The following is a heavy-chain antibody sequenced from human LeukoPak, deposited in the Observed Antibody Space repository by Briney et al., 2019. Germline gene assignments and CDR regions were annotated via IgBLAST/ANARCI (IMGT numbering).Heavy chain of an antibody. CDR1: GFTVNNNY. D-gene: IGHD3-22*01. Sequence: GGSLRLSCAASGFTVNNNYMSWVRQAPGKGLEWVSVIYSGGITYYADSVKGRFTISRDNSKNMLYLQMNSLRAEDTAVYYCARADYYDSSGYYYMDVWGKGTTVTVSS. V-gene: IGHV3-53*01. CDR3: ARADYYDSSGYYYMDV. CDR2: IYSGGIT. J-gene: IGHJ6*03.